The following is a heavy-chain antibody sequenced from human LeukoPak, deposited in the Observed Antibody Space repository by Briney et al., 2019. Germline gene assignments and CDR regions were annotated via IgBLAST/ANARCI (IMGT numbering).Heavy chain of an antibody. CDR1: GGTFSSYA. CDR2: IIPIFGTA. J-gene: IGHJ5*02. D-gene: IGHD3-16*01. V-gene: IGHV1-69*01. Sequence: ASVKVSCKASGGTFSSYAISWARQAPGQGLEWMGGIIPIFGTANYAQKFQGRVTITADESTSTAYMELSSLRSEDTAVYYCARGHLRCNWFDPWGQGTLVTVSS. CDR3: ARGHLRCNWFDP.